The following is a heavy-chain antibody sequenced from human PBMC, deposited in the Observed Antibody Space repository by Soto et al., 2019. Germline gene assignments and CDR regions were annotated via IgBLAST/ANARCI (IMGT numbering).Heavy chain of an antibody. V-gene: IGHV3-23*01. CDR1: GFTFSSYA. J-gene: IGHJ5*02. Sequence: GGSLRLSCAASGFTFSSYAMSWVRQAPGKGPEWVATISGSGGSTFYADSVKGRFTISRDNSKNTLYLQMNTLRAEDTAVYYCEKDGDYDWFDPWGQGTLVTVSS. CDR3: EKDGDYDWFDP. D-gene: IGHD4-17*01. CDR2: ISGSGGST.